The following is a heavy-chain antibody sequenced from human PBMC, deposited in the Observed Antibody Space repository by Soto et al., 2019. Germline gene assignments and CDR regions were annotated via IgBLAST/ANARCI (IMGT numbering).Heavy chain of an antibody. CDR2: LYYIGTT. V-gene: IGHV4-59*01. CDR1: GDSINDYY. J-gene: IGHJ4*02. Sequence: SETLSLTCTVSGDSINDYYWTWIRQSPGKGLEWIGYLYYIGTTNYNPSLKSRVTILLDTSKKQFSLGLNSVTAADTAMYYCARGRSGDPRYFDYWGQGTLVTVSS. CDR3: ARGRSGDPRYFDY. D-gene: IGHD3-3*01.